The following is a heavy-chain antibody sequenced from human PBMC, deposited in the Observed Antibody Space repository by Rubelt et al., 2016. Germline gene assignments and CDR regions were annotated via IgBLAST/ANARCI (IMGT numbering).Heavy chain of an antibody. CDR2: IYYSGST. CDR1: GGSISSSSYY. D-gene: IGHD4-11*01. V-gene: IGHV4-39*01. Sequence: QLQLQESGPGLVKPSETLSLTCTVSGGSISSSSYYWGWIRQPPGKGLEWIGSIYYSGSTYYNPSRKSLVTISVDTSKNQFSPKLGSVTAADTAVYYCARLYGGTYDYKDYWGQGTLVTVSS. J-gene: IGHJ4*02. CDR3: ARLYGGTYDYKDY.